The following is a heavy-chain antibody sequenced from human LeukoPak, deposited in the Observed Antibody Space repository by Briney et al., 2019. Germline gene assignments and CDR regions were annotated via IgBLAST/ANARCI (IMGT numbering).Heavy chain of an antibody. V-gene: IGHV3-9*01. J-gene: IGHJ3*02. D-gene: IGHD6-19*01. CDR1: GFTFDDYA. CDR3: ASPGIAVVSDAFDI. CDR2: ISWNSGSI. Sequence: GRSLRLSCAASGFTFDDYAMHWVRQAPGKGLEWVSGISWNSGSIGYADSVKGRFTISRDNAKNSLYLQMNSLKAEDTALYYCASPGIAVVSDAFDIWGQGTMVTVSS.